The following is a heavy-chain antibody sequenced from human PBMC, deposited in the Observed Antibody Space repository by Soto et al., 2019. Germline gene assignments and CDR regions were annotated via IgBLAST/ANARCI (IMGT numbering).Heavy chain of an antibody. D-gene: IGHD1-7*01. Sequence: SETLSLTCAVYGGSFSGYYWSWIRQPPGKGLEWIGEINHSGSTNYNPSLKSRVTISVDTSKNQFSLKLSSVTAADTAVYYCARGFGTGTTVYYGMDVWGQGTTVTVSS. J-gene: IGHJ6*02. CDR2: INHSGST. CDR1: GGSFSGYY. V-gene: IGHV4-34*01. CDR3: ARGFGTGTTVYYGMDV.